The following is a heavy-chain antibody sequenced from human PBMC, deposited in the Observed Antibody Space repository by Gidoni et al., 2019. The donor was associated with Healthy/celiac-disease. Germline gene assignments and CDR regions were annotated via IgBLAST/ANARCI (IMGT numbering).Heavy chain of an antibody. CDR2: ISWDGGST. V-gene: IGHV3-43*01. Sequence: EVQLVESGGVVVQPGGYLRLSCAASGFTFDDYTMHWVRQAPGKGLEWVSLISWDGGSTYYADSVKGRFTISRDNSKNSLYLQMNSLRTEDTALYYCAKDIGSGYALDYWGQGTLVTVSS. CDR3: AKDIGSGYALDY. CDR1: GFTFDDYT. D-gene: IGHD5-12*01. J-gene: IGHJ4*02.